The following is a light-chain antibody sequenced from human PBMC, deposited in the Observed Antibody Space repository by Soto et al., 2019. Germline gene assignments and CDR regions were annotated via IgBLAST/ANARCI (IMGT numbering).Light chain of an antibody. CDR2: EVS. CDR3: CSYAGSSTV. V-gene: IGLV2-23*02. J-gene: IGLJ1*01. CDR1: SSDVGSYNL. Sequence: QSLLTQPASVSGSPGQSITFSCTGTSSDVGSYNLVSWYQQHPGKAPKLMIYEVSKRPSGVSNRFSGSKSGNTASLTISGLQAEDEADYYCCSYAGSSTVFGTGTKVTVL.